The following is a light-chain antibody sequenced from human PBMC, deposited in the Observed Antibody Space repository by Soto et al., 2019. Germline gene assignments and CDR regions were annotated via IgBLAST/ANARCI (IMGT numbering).Light chain of an antibody. CDR3: SSYTTSSTRV. V-gene: IGLV2-14*02. CDR1: SSDVGSYNL. CDR2: DVS. Sequence: QSALTQPASVSGSPGQSIAISCTGTSSDVGSYNLVSWYQQHPGKAPKLMIYDVSNRPSGVSDRFSGSKSGNTASLTISGLQAEDDADYYCSSYTTSSTRVFGTGTKVTV. J-gene: IGLJ1*01.